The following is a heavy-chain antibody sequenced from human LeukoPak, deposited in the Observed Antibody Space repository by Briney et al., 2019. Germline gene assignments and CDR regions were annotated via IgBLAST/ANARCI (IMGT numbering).Heavy chain of an antibody. Sequence: SEALSLTCTVSGGSISSPYWSWIRQPPGKGLEWIGYIYYSGNTKYNPSLKSRVAISVDTSKNQFSLKLNSVTAADTAVYYCARELKLGNTDYHFDYWGQGTLVTVSS. CDR2: IYYSGNT. D-gene: IGHD2/OR15-2a*01. V-gene: IGHV4-59*11. CDR1: GGSISSPY. J-gene: IGHJ4*02. CDR3: ARELKLGNTDYHFDY.